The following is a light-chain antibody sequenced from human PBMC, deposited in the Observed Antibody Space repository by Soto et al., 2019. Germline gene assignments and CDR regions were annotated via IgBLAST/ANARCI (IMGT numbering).Light chain of an antibody. J-gene: IGKJ4*01. CDR1: QSVSSY. V-gene: IGKV3-11*01. CDR3: QQRSTWPLT. CDR2: DAS. Sequence: EIVLTQSPATLSLSPGERATLSCRASQSVSSYLGWYQQKPGQAPRLLIYDASNRATGIPTRFIGSGSGADFTLTISSLEPEDFAVYYCQQRSTWPLTFGGGTKVDIK.